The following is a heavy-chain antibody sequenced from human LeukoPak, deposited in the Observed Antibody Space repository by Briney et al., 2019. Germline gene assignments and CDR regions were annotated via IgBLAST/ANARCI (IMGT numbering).Heavy chain of an antibody. CDR1: GGTFSSYA. CDR3: ARVGYYDSSGYPADYYGMDV. D-gene: IGHD3-22*01. Sequence: ASVKVSCKASGGTFSSYAISWVRQAPGQGLEWMGGIIPIFGTANYAQKFQGRVTITADESTSTAYMELSSLRSEDTAVYYCARVGYYDSSGYPADYYGMDVWGQGTTVTVSS. CDR2: IIPIFGTA. V-gene: IGHV1-69*13. J-gene: IGHJ6*02.